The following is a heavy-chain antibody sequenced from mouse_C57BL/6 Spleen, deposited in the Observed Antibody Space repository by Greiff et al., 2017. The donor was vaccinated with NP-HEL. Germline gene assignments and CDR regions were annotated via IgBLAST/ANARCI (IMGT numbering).Heavy chain of an antibody. CDR1: GFTFTDYY. CDR3: ARYRYPGAY. Sequence: EVQVVESGGGLVQPGGSLSLSCAASGFTFTDYYMSWVRQPPGQALEWLGFIRHTANGYTTEYSAYVKGRFTISRDNSQSILYLQMKALRAEDSATYYCARYRYPGAYWGQGTLVTVSA. V-gene: IGHV7-3*01. J-gene: IGHJ3*01. CDR2: IRHTANGYTT.